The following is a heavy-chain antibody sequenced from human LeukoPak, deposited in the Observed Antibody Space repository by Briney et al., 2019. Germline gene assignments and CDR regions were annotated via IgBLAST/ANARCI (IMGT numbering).Heavy chain of an antibody. CDR3: AREVPAASGTFDY. Sequence: SETLSLTCTVSGGSISSYYWSWIRQPPGKGLEWIGCIYYSGSTNYNPSLKSRVTISVDTSKNQFSLKLSSVTAADTAVYYCAREVPAASGTFDYWGQGTLVTVSS. D-gene: IGHD2-2*01. CDR2: IYYSGST. CDR1: GGSISSYY. V-gene: IGHV4-59*01. J-gene: IGHJ4*02.